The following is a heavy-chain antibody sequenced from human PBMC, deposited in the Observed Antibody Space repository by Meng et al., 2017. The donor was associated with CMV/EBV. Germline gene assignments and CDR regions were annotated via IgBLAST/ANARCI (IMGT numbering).Heavy chain of an antibody. D-gene: IGHD1-26*01. Sequence: VRLVQVGGVGMKPGGSVKVYCKASGYTFTSYYMHWGRHAPGQGLEWMGIINPSGGSTHYSQKVQGRVTMTRDTSTSTVYMEMSSLRSEDTAVYYCARESGSVGDYWGQGTLVTVSS. CDR1: GYTFTSYY. CDR3: ARESGSVGDY. V-gene: IGHV1-46*01. J-gene: IGHJ4*02. CDR2: INPSGGST.